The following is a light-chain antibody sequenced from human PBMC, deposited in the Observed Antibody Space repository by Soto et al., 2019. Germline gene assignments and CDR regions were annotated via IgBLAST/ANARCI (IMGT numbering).Light chain of an antibody. CDR3: KPYNNWPPT. CDR1: QSISSN. V-gene: IGKV3-15*01. Sequence: EVVMTQSPATLSVSPGERATLSCRASQSISSNLAWYQQKPGQAPRLLIYGASTRATGFPARFSGSGYGTELTLTISSLQSEDFAVYYCKPYNNWPPTCGGGPKVEI. CDR2: GAS. J-gene: IGKJ4*01.